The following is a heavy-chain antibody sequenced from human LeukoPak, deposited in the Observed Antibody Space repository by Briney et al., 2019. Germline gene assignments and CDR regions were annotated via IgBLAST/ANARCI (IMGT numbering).Heavy chain of an antibody. V-gene: IGHV4-59*01. CDR3: ARGEGRFGSYIFQH. D-gene: IGHD1-26*01. J-gene: IGHJ1*01. CDR2: IYYSGDT. Sequence: SQTLSLTCTVSGGSISSYYWSWIRQPPAKGLEWIGYIYYSGDTNYNPSLKSRVTISVDTSKNQFSLKLSSVTAADTAVYYCARGEGRFGSYIFQHWGQGTLVTVSS. CDR1: GGSISSYY.